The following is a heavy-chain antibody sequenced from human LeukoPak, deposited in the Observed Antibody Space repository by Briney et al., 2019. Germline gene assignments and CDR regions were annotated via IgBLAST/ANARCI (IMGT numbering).Heavy chain of an antibody. V-gene: IGHV1-69*13. CDR2: IIPIFGTA. Sequence: ASVKVSCKASGGTFSSYAISWVRQAPGQGLEWMGGIIPIFGTANYAQKFQVRVTITADESTSTAYMELSSLRSEDTAVYYCARDYTDIVVVPAALQGYYFDYWGQGTLVTVSS. D-gene: IGHD2-2*01. CDR3: ARDYTDIVVVPAALQGYYFDY. J-gene: IGHJ4*02. CDR1: GGTFSSYA.